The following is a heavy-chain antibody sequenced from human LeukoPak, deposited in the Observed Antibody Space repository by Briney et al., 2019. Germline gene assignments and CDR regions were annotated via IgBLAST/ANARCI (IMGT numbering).Heavy chain of an antibody. CDR2: MNPNSGNT. CDR1: GGTFSSYA. CDR3: ASPRYCSSTSCYYYYGMDV. D-gene: IGHD2-2*01. Sequence: GASVKVSCKASGGTFSSYAISWVRQAPGQGLEWMGWMNPNSGNTGYAQKFQGRVTMTRNTSISTAYMELSSLRSEDTAVYYCASPRYCSSTSCYYYYGMDVWGQGTTVTVSS. V-gene: IGHV1-8*02. J-gene: IGHJ6*02.